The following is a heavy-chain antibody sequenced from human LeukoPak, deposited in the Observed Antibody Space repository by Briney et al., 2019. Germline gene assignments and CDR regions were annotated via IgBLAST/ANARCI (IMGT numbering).Heavy chain of an antibody. Sequence: ASVKVSCKASGYTFTSYYMHWVRQAPGQGLERMGIINPSGGSTSYAQKFQGRVTMTRDTSTSTVYMELSSLRSEDTAVYYCARDLVSTLKKVTGYCSGGSCYGAFDIWGQGTMVTVSS. CDR3: ARDLVSTLKKVTGYCSGGSCYGAFDI. CDR2: INPSGGST. D-gene: IGHD2-15*01. J-gene: IGHJ3*02. CDR1: GYTFTSYY. V-gene: IGHV1-46*01.